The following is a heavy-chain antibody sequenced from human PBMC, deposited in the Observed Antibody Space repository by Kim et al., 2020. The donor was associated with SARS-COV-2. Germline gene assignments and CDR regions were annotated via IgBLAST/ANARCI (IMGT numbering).Heavy chain of an antibody. Sequence: GGSLRLSCVGSGFIVSKNYIFWVRQAPGKGLEWVSVIYADGNKYYAGSVKGRFTISRDNSKNTVYLQLNSLRAEDTAVFYCARGLQDGFEVWGQGTVVTVSS. CDR1: GFIVSKNY. CDR2: IYADGNK. V-gene: IGHV3-53*01. J-gene: IGHJ3*01. CDR3: ARGLQDGFEV.